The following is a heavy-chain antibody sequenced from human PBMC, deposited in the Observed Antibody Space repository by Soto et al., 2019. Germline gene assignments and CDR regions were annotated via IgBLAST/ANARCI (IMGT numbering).Heavy chain of an antibody. CDR2: IRGFSPYT. CDR1: PPPPTPPT. D-gene: IGHD2-15*01. V-gene: IGHV3-21*01. J-gene: IGHJ6*02. CDR3: ARDRGYDAHDYYYNAMDV. Sequence: EVQLVESGGGLVKPGGPLTPPPPPSPPPPTPPTTPPPPPAPGKGLEWVSGIRGFSPYTFYAESVKGRFTISRDNAKNSLYLQMNSLGVEDTAVYYCARDRGYDAHDYYYNAMDVWGQGTTVTVSS.